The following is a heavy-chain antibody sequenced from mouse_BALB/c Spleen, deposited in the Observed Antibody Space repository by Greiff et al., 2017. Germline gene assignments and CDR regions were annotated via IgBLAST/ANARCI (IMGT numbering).Heavy chain of an antibody. CDR1: GYTFTSYN. V-gene: IGHV1-12*01. J-gene: IGHJ1*01. D-gene: IGHD1-1*01. CDR3: ARRVHYYGSSYPYWYFDV. CDR2: IYPGNGDP. Sequence: LQQPGAELVKPGASVKMSCKASGYTFTSYNMPWVKQTPGQGLEWIGAIYPGNGDPSYNQQFKGKATLTADKSSSTAYMQLSSLTAEDAAVYYCARRVHYYGSSYPYWYFDVWGAGTTVTVSA.